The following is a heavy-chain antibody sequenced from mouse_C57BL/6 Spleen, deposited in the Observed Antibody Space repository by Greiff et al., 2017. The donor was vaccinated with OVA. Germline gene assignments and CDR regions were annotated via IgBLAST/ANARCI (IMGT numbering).Heavy chain of an antibody. CDR3: ARLGHHYYGSSYGYFDV. CDR2: IYPRDGST. V-gene: IGHV1-85*01. D-gene: IGHD1-1*01. CDR1: GYTFTSYD. J-gene: IGHJ1*03. Sequence: VHLVESGPELVKPGASVKLSCKASGYTFTSYDINWVKQRPGPGLAWIGWIYPRDGSTKYNEKFKGKATLTVDTSSSTAYMELHSLTSEDSAVYFCARLGHHYYGSSYGYFDVWGTGTTVTVSS.